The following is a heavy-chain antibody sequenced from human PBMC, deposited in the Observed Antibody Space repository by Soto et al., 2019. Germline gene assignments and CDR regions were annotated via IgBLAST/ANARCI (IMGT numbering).Heavy chain of an antibody. CDR3: ARDLDYYGLDV. J-gene: IGHJ6*02. CDR1: GYTFTSYT. Sequence: QVQLVQSGAEVKKPGASVKVSCKASGYTFTSYTISWVREAPGQGLEWMGWINIYNGNTNYPQKVQGRATMTADTSTSTAFMELRSLRPDDTAVYYCARDLDYYGLDVWGQGTTVIVSS. V-gene: IGHV1-18*01. CDR2: INIYNGNT.